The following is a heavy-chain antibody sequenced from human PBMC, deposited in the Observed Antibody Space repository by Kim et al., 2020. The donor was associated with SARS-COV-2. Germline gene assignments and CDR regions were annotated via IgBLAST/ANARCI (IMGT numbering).Heavy chain of an antibody. D-gene: IGHD6-13*01. CDR3: ARGLSSWLDY. CDR2: INHSGST. Sequence: SETLSLTCAVYGGSFSGYDWSWIRQPPGKGLEWIGEINHSGSTNYNPSLKSRVTISVDTSKNQFSLKLSSVTAADTAVYYCARGLSSWLDYWGQGTLVTVSS. CDR1: GGSFSGYD. J-gene: IGHJ4*02. V-gene: IGHV4-34*01.